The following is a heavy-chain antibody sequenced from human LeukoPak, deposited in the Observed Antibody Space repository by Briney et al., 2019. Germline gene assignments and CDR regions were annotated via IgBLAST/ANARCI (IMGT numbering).Heavy chain of an antibody. CDR2: IYTSGST. Sequence: SETLSLTCTVSGGSISSYYWSWIRQPAGKGLEWIGRIYTSGSTNYNPSLKSRVTMSVDTSNNQFSLKLSSVTAADTAVYYCARHGIYGSGTYYWFDPWGQGTLVTVSS. CDR1: GGSISSYY. CDR3: ARHGIYGSGTYYWFDP. D-gene: IGHD3-10*01. V-gene: IGHV4-4*07. J-gene: IGHJ5*02.